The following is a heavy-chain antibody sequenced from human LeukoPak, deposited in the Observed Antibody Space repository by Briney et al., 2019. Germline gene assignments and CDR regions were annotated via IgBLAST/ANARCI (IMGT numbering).Heavy chain of an antibody. CDR2: IYYSGST. D-gene: IGHD3-3*01. Sequence: SETLSLTCTVSGGSISSYYWSWIRQPPGKGLQRIGYIYYSGSTNYNPSLKSRVTISVDTSKNQFSLKLSSVTAADTAVYYCARPSTTIFGVVIDYWGQGTLVTVSS. CDR1: GGSISSYY. V-gene: IGHV4-59*01. CDR3: ARPSTTIFGVVIDY. J-gene: IGHJ4*02.